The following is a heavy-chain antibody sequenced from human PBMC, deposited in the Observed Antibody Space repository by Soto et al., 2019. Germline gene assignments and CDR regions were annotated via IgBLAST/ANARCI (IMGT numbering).Heavy chain of an antibody. D-gene: IGHD3-9*01. V-gene: IGHV1-18*01. Sequence: GASVKVSCKASGYTFTSYGISWVRQAPGQGLEWMGWISAYNGNTNYAQKLQGRVTMTTDTSTSTAYMELRSLRSDDTAVYYCARDRYILTGYYLNYYYYGMDVWGQGTTVTVSS. CDR1: GYTFTSYG. J-gene: IGHJ6*02. CDR2: ISAYNGNT. CDR3: ARDRYILTGYYLNYYYYGMDV.